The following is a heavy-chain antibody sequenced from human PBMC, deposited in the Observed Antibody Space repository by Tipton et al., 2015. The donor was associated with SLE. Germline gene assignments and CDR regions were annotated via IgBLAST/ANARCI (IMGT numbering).Heavy chain of an antibody. CDR3: ARFGVILDAFDI. Sequence: LRLSCTVSGGSISSYYWSWIRQPAGKGLEWIGRIYTSGSTNYNPSLKSRVTISVDTSKNQFSLKLSSVTAADTAVYYCARFGVILDAFDIWGQGTMVTVSS. CDR1: GGSISSYY. V-gene: IGHV4-4*07. D-gene: IGHD3-16*01. CDR2: IYTSGST. J-gene: IGHJ3*02.